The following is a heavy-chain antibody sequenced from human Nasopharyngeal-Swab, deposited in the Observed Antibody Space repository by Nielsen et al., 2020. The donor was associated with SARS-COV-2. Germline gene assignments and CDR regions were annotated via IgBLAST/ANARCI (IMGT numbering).Heavy chain of an antibody. J-gene: IGHJ4*02. D-gene: IGHD6-13*01. V-gene: IGHV4-4*02. CDR2: IHRGGTT. CDR3: ANVRVASAGTFDF. Sequence: VRQAPGKGPEWIGEIHRGGTTNHNPSLESRVTISLDKSKNQFSLRLNSVTAADTAVYYCANVRVASAGTFDFWGLGTLVTVSS.